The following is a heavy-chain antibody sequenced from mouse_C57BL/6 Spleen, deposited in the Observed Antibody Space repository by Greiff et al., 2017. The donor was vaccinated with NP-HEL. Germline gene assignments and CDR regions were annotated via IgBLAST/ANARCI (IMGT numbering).Heavy chain of an antibody. CDR3: ATSPLYYGSSYGY. D-gene: IGHD1-1*01. Sequence: QVQLQQSGPELVRPGVSVKISCKGSGYTFTDYAMHWVKQSHAKSLEWIGVISTYYGDASYNQKFKDKATMPVDKSSSTAYMELARLTSEDSAVYYSATSPLYYGSSYGYWGQGTTLTVSS. J-gene: IGHJ2*01. V-gene: IGHV1-67*01. CDR1: GYTFTDYA. CDR2: ISTYYGDA.